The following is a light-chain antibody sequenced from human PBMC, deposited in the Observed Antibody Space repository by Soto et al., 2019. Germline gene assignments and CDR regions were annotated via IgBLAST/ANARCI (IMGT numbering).Light chain of an antibody. V-gene: IGKV1-39*01. CDR3: QQFNTWPSIT. CDR2: AAS. CDR1: QSISSY. Sequence: DIQMTQSPSSLSASVGDRVTITCRASQSISSYLNWYQQKPGKAPKLLIYAASSLQSGVPSRFSGSGSGTEFTLTISALQSEDFAVYYCQQFNTWPSITFGQGTRLEIK. J-gene: IGKJ5*01.